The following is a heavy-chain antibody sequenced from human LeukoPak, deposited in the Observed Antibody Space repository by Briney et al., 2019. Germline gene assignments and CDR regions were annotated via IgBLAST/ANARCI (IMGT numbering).Heavy chain of an antibody. V-gene: IGHV4-34*01. CDR2: INHSGST. CDR3: ARGRRELLKPVRYYYYMDV. Sequence: FKPSETLSLTCAVYGGSFSGYYWSWIRQPPGKGLEWIGEINHSGSTNYNPSLKSRVTISVDTSKNQFSLKLSSVTAADTAVYYCARGRRELLKPVRYYYYMDVWGKGTTVTVSS. J-gene: IGHJ6*03. CDR1: GGSFSGYY. D-gene: IGHD1-7*01.